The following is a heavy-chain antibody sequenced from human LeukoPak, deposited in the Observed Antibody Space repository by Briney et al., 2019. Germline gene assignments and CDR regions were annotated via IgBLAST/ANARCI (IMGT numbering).Heavy chain of an antibody. CDR3: ARGVYGAYFDF. CDR2: RQSNGYT. J-gene: IGHJ4*02. Sequence: SQTLSLTCTVSGGSISSGGYYWSWLRQPPGKGLEWIAYRQSNGYTEYYPSLMGRVTISLDTSKRQLSLKLTSVTAADTAVYYCARGVYGAYFDFWGQGTLVTVSS. D-gene: IGHD4-17*01. CDR1: GGSISSGGYY. V-gene: IGHV4-61*08.